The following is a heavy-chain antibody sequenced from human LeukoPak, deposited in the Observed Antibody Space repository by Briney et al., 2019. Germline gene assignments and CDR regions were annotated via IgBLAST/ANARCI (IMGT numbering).Heavy chain of an antibody. CDR3: AKPLGQWYSSSSLINYYYYYMDV. D-gene: IGHD6-6*01. Sequence: GGSLRLSCAASGFTVSSNYMSWVRQAPGKGLEWVSAISGGGGSTYYADSVKDRFTISRDNSKNTLYLQMNSLRAEDTAVYYCAKPLGQWYSSSSLINYYYYYMDVWGKGTTVTVSS. CDR1: GFTVSSNY. J-gene: IGHJ6*03. V-gene: IGHV3-23*01. CDR2: ISGGGGST.